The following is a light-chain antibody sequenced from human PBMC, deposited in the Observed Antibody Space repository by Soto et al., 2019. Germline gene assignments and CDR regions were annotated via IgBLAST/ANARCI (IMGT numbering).Light chain of an antibody. J-gene: IGLJ2*01. V-gene: IGLV2-14*01. CDR1: SSDDGGDNY. CDR2: EVS. Sequence: QSALTQPASVTGSPGQSIAISCTGTSSDDGGDNYVSWYQQHPGKAPKLMIYEVSNRPSGVSNRFSGSKSGNTASLTISGLQAEDEADYYCSSYTSSSTLVVFGGGTKLTVL. CDR3: SSYTSSSTLVV.